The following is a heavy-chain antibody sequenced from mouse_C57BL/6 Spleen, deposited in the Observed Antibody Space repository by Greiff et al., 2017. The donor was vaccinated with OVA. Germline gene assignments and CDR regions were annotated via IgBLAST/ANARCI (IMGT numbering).Heavy chain of an antibody. Sequence: QVQLKESGAELAKPGASVKLSCKASGYTFTSYWMHWVQQRPGQGLEWIGYINTSSGYTKYNQKVKDKATLTADKSSSTAYMQLSSLTYSDSAVYYCARGRANWDYAMDYWGQGTSVTVSS. J-gene: IGHJ4*01. D-gene: IGHD4-1*01. CDR3: ARGRANWDYAMDY. V-gene: IGHV1-7*01. CDR2: INTSSGYT. CDR1: GYTFTSYW.